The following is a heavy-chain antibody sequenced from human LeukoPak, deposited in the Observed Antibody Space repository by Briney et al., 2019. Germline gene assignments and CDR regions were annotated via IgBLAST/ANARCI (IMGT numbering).Heavy chain of an antibody. J-gene: IGHJ4*02. CDR3: ARDRRIVGARTFDY. D-gene: IGHD1-26*01. CDR2: ISAYNGNT. V-gene: IGHV1-18*01. CDR1: GYTFTIYG. Sequence: ASVKVSCKSSGYTFTIYGISWVRQAPGQGLEWMGWISAYNGNTNYAQKLQGRVTMTTDTSTSTAYMELRSLRSDDTAVYCCARDRRIVGARTFDYWGQGTLVTVSS.